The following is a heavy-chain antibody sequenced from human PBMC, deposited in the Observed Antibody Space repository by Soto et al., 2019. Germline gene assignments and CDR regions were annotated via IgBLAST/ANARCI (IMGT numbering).Heavy chain of an antibody. J-gene: IGHJ4*02. Sequence: GGSLRLSCAAAGFTFSNYALHWVRQAPGKGLEWVAVISDDGSNKYYADSVKGRFTISRDNSKNTLYLQMNSLRAEDTAMYYCARDRFASSWSYFDYWGQGTPVTVSS. CDR2: ISDDGSNK. CDR1: GFTFSNYA. D-gene: IGHD6-13*01. CDR3: ARDRFASSWSYFDY. V-gene: IGHV3-30-3*01.